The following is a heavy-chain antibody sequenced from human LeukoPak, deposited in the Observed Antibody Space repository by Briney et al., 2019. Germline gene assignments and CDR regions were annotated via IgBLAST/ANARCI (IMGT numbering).Heavy chain of an antibody. CDR3: AKDHKGIPFLFDY. J-gene: IGHJ4*02. D-gene: IGHD2/OR15-2a*01. CDR2: ISYDGSNK. CDR1: GFTFSSYG. V-gene: IGHV3-30*18. Sequence: GGSLRLSCAASGFTFSSYGMHWVRQAPGKGLEWVAVISYDGSNKYYADSVKRRFTISRDNSKNTLYLQMNSLRAEDTAVYYCAKDHKGIPFLFDYWGQGTLVTVSS.